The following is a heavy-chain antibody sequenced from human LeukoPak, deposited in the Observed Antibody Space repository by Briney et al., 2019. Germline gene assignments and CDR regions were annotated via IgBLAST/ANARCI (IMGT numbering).Heavy chain of an antibody. Sequence: SETLSLTCTVSGGSISSGDYYWSWIRQPPGKGLEWIGYIYYSGSTYYNPSLKSRVTISVDTSKNQFSLKLSSVTAADTAVYYCARSEGDGYSYGYFKTWGQGTLVTVSS. D-gene: IGHD5-18*01. J-gene: IGHJ4*02. CDR2: IYYSGST. V-gene: IGHV4-30-4*01. CDR3: ARSEGDGYSYGYFKT. CDR1: GGSISSGDYY.